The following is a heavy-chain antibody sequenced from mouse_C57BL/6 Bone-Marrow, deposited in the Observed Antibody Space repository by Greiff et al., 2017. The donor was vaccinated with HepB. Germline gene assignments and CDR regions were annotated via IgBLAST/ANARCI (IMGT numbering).Heavy chain of an antibody. CDR3: ARSPGVFDY. Sequence: VKLQQSGPELVKPGASVKISCKASGYAFSSSWMNWVKQRPGKGLEWIGRIYPGDGDTNYNGKFKGKATLTADKSSSTAYMQLSSLTSEDSAVYFCARSPGVFDYWGQGTTLTVSS. CDR2: IYPGDGDT. V-gene: IGHV1-82*01. J-gene: IGHJ2*01. CDR1: GYAFSSSW.